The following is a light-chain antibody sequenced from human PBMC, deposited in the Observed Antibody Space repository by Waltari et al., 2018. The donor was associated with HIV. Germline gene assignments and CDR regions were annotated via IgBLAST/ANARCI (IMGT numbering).Light chain of an antibody. CDR1: ASDFGLYQL. J-gene: IGLJ3*02. CDR2: YVY. CDR3: ASFTGDSTVM. V-gene: IGLV2-14*03. Sequence: AVTQPASVSGLPGQSTTLSCPGGASDFGLYQLVFCYQQHSGQPPRLILYYVYSRASGVSDRFSGSMSGNTAALTISGLRAEDEAHYYCASFTGDSTVMFGGGTEVTVL.